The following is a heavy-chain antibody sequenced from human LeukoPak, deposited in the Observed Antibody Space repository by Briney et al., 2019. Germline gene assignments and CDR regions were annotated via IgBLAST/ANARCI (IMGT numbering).Heavy chain of an antibody. CDR2: IKQGGSER. J-gene: IGHJ3*02. V-gene: IGHV3-7*01. D-gene: IGHD6-19*01. CDR3: ARNQWLSFDAFDI. CDR1: GFTFSSYW. Sequence: GGSLRLSCAASGFTFSSYWMSWVRQAPGKGLEWVANIKQGGSERYSVDSVKGRFTISRDNAKNSLYLQANSLRAEDTAVYYCARNQWLSFDAFDIWGQGTMVTVSS.